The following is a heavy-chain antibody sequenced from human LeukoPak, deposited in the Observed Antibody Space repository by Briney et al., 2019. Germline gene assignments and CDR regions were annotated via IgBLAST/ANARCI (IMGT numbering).Heavy chain of an antibody. V-gene: IGHV3-66*01. CDR1: GFTVSSNY. CDR2: IYSGGST. J-gene: IGHJ4*02. CDR3: ARSRFLDNFDY. D-gene: IGHD3-3*01. Sequence: GGSLRLSCAASGFTVSSNYMSWVRQAPGKGLEWVSVIYSGGSTYYADSVKGRFTISRDNSKNTLYLQMNSLRAEDTAVYYCARSRFLDNFDYWGQGTLVTVSS.